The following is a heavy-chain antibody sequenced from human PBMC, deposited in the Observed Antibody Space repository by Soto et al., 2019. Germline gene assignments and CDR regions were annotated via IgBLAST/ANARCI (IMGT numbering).Heavy chain of an antibody. CDR1: GFTFSSYA. CDR2: ITSNGVNT. V-gene: IGHV3-64*01. CDR3: ARRIPFGYGMDV. D-gene: IGHD2-21*01. Sequence: EVQLVESGGGLVQPGGSLRLSCAASGFTFSSYAMHLVRQAPGTGLEYVSAITSNGVNTDYASSVKGRFTISRDHSKNTLYLQMGSLRPEDLAVYYWARRIPFGYGMDVGGQGNTVTVSS. J-gene: IGHJ6*02.